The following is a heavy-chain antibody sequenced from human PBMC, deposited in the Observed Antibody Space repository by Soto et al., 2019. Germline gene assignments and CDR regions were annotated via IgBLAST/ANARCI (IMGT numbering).Heavy chain of an antibody. CDR1: GFTFSNAW. Sequence: EVQLAESGGALVKPGGSLRLSCATSGFTFSNAWMAWVRQAPGKGLEWVGRIKRIADGGTTNYAAPVKGRFSISRHDSENTLYIQMHSLRVEDTGIYYCHTPHGRNFFDIWGPGTVVTVSS. J-gene: IGHJ3*02. V-gene: IGHV3-15*02. CDR3: HTPHGRNFFDI. CDR2: IKRIADGGTT. D-gene: IGHD2-8*01.